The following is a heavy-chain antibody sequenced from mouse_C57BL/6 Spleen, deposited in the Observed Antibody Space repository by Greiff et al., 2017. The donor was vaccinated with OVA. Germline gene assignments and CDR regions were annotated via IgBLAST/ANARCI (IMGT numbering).Heavy chain of an antibody. D-gene: IGHD1-1*01. V-gene: IGHV1-80*01. CDR3: ARRYYGSSYFDY. J-gene: IGHJ2*01. Sequence: VQLQQSGAELVKPGASVKISCKASGYAFSSYWMNWVKQRPGKGLEWIGQIYPGDGDTNYNGKFKGKATLTADKSSSTAYMQLSSLTSEDSAVYVCARRYYGSSYFDYWGQGTTLTVSS. CDR2: IYPGDGDT. CDR1: GYAFSSYW.